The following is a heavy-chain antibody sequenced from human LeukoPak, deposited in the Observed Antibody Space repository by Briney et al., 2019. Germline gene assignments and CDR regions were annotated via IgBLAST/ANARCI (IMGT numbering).Heavy chain of an antibody. Sequence: ASVKVSCKASGYTFTSYDINCVPEATGQGLEWMGWMNPNSGNTGYAQKFQGRVTMTRNTPISTAYMERRSLRSEVTAVYYCARVARTYYDSSGYYPPVGAFDIWGQGSMVTVSS. CDR3: ARVARTYYDSSGYYPPVGAFDI. CDR2: MNPNSGNT. V-gene: IGHV1-8*01. J-gene: IGHJ3*02. CDR1: GYTFTSYD. D-gene: IGHD3-22*01.